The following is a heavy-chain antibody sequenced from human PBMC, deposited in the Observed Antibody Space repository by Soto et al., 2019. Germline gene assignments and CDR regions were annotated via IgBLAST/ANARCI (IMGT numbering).Heavy chain of an antibody. D-gene: IGHD2-15*01. CDR1: GGSISSGGYY. CDR2: IYYSGST. Sequence: QVQLQESGPGLVKPSQTLSLTCTVSGGSISSGGYYWSWIRQHPGKGLEWIGYIYYSGSTYYNPSLKSRVTISVDTSKNQFSLKMSSVTAADTAVYYCARVGSCSGGSCYDWFDPWGQGTLVTVSS. J-gene: IGHJ5*02. V-gene: IGHV4-31*03. CDR3: ARVGSCSGGSCYDWFDP.